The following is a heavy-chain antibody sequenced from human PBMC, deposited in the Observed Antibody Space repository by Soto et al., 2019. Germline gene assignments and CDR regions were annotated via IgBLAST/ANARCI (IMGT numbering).Heavy chain of an antibody. CDR3: ASIAH. CDR1: GTIFSKFW. CDR2: IKQDGSER. J-gene: IGHJ5*02. V-gene: IGHV3-7*01. Sequence: PGGSVRRSRVVSGTIFSKFWMTCVRQAPGKGLEWVANIKQDGSERRYVDSVKGRFTISRDNARNSLYLQMDSLRVDDTAVYYCASIAHWGQGTLVTVSS.